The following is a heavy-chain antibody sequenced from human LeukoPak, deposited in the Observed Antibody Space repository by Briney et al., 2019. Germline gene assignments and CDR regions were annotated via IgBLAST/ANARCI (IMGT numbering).Heavy chain of an antibody. CDR1: GGSISSSSYY. CDR2: IYYSGST. Sequence: SETLSLTCTVSGGSISSSSYYWGWIRQPPGKGLEWIGSIYYSGSTYYNPSLKSRVTISVDTSKNQFSLKLSSVTAADTAVYYCARQRRSKSQYYDYVWGSPGIDYWGQGTLVTVSS. D-gene: IGHD3-16*01. V-gene: IGHV4-39*01. CDR3: ARQRRSKSQYYDYVWGSPGIDY. J-gene: IGHJ4*02.